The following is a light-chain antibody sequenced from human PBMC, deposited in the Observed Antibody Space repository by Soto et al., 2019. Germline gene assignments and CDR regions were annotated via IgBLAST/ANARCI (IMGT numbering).Light chain of an antibody. Sequence: EIVLTQSPGTLSLSPGERATLSCRASQSVSSSYLAWYQQKPGQAPRLLIYGASSRATGIPDRFSGSGSGTDFTLTISRQEPDDCAVYCCQQHGSSPAITFGQGTRLEIK. V-gene: IGKV3-20*01. CDR2: GAS. CDR3: QQHGSSPAIT. CDR1: QSVSSSY. J-gene: IGKJ5*01.